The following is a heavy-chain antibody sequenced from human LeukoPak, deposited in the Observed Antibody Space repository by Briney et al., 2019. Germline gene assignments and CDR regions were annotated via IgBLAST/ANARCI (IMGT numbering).Heavy chain of an antibody. CDR3: ARASGQKGDYYYSMDV. V-gene: IGHV4-30-2*01. J-gene: IGHJ6*02. Sequence: SQTLSLTCAVSGGSISSGGYSWSWIRQPPGKGLEWIGYIYHSGSTYYNPSLKSRVTISVDRSKNQFSLKLSSVTAADTAVYYCARASGQKGDYYYSMDVWGQGTTVTVSS. D-gene: IGHD3-10*01. CDR2: IYHSGST. CDR1: GGSISSGGYS.